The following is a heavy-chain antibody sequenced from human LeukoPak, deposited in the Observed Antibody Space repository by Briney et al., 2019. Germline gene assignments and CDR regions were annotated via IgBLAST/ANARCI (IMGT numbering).Heavy chain of an antibody. CDR3: ARGAISPRIAAAVGNCFDY. CDR1: GFTFSNYR. D-gene: IGHD6-13*01. CDR2: ISSTGSHI. V-gene: IGHV3-21*01. Sequence: PGGSLRLSCAASGFTFSNYRMNWARQAPGKGLEWVSSISSTGSHIYYADSVKGRFTISRDNAKNSLYLQMNSLRVEDTAVYYCARGAISPRIAAAVGNCFDYWGQGTLVTVSS. J-gene: IGHJ4*02.